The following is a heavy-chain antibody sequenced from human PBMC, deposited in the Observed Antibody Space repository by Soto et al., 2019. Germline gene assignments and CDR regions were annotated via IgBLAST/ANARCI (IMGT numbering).Heavy chain of an antibody. V-gene: IGHV3-23*01. Sequence: GGSLRLSCAASGFTFNNYAMSWVRQAPGKAPEWVAAVRGGGAGTYHADSGRGRFTSSRDNSMNTLYLQMNSLRAEDTAMYYCARDQRGAFDYWGHGTLVTVSS. CDR2: VRGGGAGT. CDR1: GFTFNNYA. J-gene: IGHJ4*01. D-gene: IGHD1-26*01. CDR3: ARDQRGAFDY.